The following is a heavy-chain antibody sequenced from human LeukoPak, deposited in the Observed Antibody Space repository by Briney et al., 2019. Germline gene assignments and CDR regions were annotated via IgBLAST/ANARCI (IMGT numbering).Heavy chain of an antibody. CDR1: GYTLTDYY. V-gene: IGHV1-2*06. CDR2: INPNSGGT. CDR3: ARDPKLLTGDHSYYYAMDV. Sequence: ASVKVSCKASGYTLTDYYMHWVRQAPGQGLEWMGRINPNSGGTNYAQKFQGRVTMTRDTSISTVYMELSRLRSDDTAVYYCARDPKLLTGDHSYYYAMDVWGQGTTVTVSS. D-gene: IGHD7-27*01. J-gene: IGHJ6*02.